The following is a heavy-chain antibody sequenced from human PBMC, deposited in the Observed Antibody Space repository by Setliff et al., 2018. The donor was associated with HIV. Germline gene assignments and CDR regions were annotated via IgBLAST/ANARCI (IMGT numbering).Heavy chain of an antibody. CDR3: AKDSKCFPVPDRSGYMDY. CDR1: GFPFGNYG. Sequence: GGSLRLSCAALGFPFGNYGMHWGRQAPGKGLEWVAVIGSDGSNKYYANSVKVRFTISRDNSKNKLYLQLSSLRAEDTAMYYCAKDSKCFPVPDRSGYMDYWGQGTTVTVSS. V-gene: IGHV3-30*02. D-gene: IGHD5-12*01. CDR2: IGSDGSNK. J-gene: IGHJ4*02.